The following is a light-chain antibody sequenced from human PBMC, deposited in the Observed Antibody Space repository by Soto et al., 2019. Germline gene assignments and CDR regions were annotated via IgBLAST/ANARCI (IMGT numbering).Light chain of an antibody. CDR1: SGNIASSS. V-gene: IGLV6-57*04. J-gene: IGLJ2*01. CDR3: QSYYTSTPVV. CDR2: EDR. Sequence: NFMLTPPHSVSGSPGKTVTISCTRSSGNIASSSVQWYQQRPGSPPTTIIYEDRQRPSGVPDRFSGSIDASSNSASLTISGLKTEDEADYYCQSYYTSTPVVFGGGTELTVL.